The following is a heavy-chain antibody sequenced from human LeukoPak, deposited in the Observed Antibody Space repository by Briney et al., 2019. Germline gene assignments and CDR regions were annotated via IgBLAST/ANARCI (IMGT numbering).Heavy chain of an antibody. J-gene: IGHJ4*02. V-gene: IGHV4-34*01. CDR2: INHSGST. D-gene: IGHD3-10*01. CDR1: GGSFSGYY. CDR3: ASGGSGSYFDDY. Sequence: PSETLSLTCAVYGGSFSGYYWSWIRQPPGKGLEWIGEINHSGSTNYNPSLKSRVTISVDTSKNQFSLKLSSATAADTAVYYCASGGSGSYFDDYWGQGTLVTVSS.